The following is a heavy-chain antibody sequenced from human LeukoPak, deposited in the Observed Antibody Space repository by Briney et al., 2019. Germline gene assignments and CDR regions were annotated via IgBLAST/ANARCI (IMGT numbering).Heavy chain of an antibody. CDR1: GFSFGDYA. D-gene: IGHD2/OR15-2a*01. J-gene: IGHJ6*02. CDR3: STWAFYHGLDV. V-gene: IGHV3-43*02. CDR2: IHADGGRT. Sequence: GGSLRLSCAASGFSFGDYAMHWVRQIPGKGLECVAHIHADGGRTFYADSVNGRFTISRDNGKNFLYLQMNSLASDDTALYYCSTWAFYHGLDVWGQGTAVTVSS.